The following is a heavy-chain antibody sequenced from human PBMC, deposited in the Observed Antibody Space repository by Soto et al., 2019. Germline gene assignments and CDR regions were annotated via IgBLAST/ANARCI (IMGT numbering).Heavy chain of an antibody. J-gene: IGHJ6*02. V-gene: IGHV1-69*13. Sequence: GASVKVSCKASGGTFSSYAISWVRQAPGQGLEWMGGIIPIFGTANYAQKFQGRVTITADESTSTAYMELSSLRSEDTAVYYCARRLVGNGPRELYYYYYGMDVWGQGTTVTVSS. CDR3: ARRLVGNGPRELYYYYYGMDV. D-gene: IGHD1-26*01. CDR1: GGTFSSYA. CDR2: IIPIFGTA.